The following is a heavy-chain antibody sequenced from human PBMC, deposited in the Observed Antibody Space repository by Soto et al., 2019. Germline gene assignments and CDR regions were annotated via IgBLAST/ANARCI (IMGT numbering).Heavy chain of an antibody. CDR1: GFTFSNYA. CDR2: LSYDGNNI. V-gene: IGHV3-30-3*01. D-gene: IGHD5-18*01. Sequence: QVQLVESGGGVVQPGRSLRLSCAASGFTFSNYAIHWVRQAPGKVLEWVAVLSYDGNNIHYADSVKGRFTVSRDNSKNTLFLKMNSLRAEDTALYYCARGAIGDAAMVTNYFDYWGQGALVTVTS. J-gene: IGHJ4*02. CDR3: ARGAIGDAAMVTNYFDY.